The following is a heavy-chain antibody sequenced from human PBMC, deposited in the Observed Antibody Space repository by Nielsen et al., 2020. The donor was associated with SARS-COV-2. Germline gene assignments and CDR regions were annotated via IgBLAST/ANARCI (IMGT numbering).Heavy chain of an antibody. D-gene: IGHD1-14*01. V-gene: IGHV1-8*01. J-gene: IGHJ6*02. Sequence: ASVKVSCKASGYTFTSYDINWVRQATGQGLEWMGWMNPNSGNTSYAQKFQGRVTMTRNTSISTAYMELSSLRSEDTAVYYCARVRIPYYGMDVWGQGTTVTVSS. CDR1: GYTFTSYD. CDR2: MNPNSGNT. CDR3: ARVRIPYYGMDV.